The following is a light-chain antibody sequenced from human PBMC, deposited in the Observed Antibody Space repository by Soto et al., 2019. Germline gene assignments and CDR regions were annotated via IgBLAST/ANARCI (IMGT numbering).Light chain of an antibody. CDR2: GVT. CDR3: NSYTSSSSLCV. V-gene: IGLV2-14*01. J-gene: IGLJ1*01. CDR1: RSDVGGYDY. Sequence: QSALTQPASVSGSPGQSITISCTGTRSDVGGYDYVSWYQQHPGKAPKLMIYGVTNRPSGVSNRFSGSKSGNTASLTISGLQAEDEADYYCNSYTSSSSLCVFGTGTKVTVL.